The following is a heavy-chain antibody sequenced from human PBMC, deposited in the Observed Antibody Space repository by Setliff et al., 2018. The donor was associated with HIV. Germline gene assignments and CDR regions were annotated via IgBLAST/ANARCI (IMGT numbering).Heavy chain of an antibody. J-gene: IGHJ4*02. CDR2: VYYTGST. Sequence: LSLTCTVSSDSIRFYYWTWIRQPPGKGLEWIGNVYYTGSTNYNPPLKSRITISIDTSKSQFSLKLTSVAAADTAVYYCARDSGGYNYGFAVGSFDYWGQGALVTVSS. V-gene: IGHV4-59*01. D-gene: IGHD5-18*01. CDR3: ARDSGGYNYGFAVGSFDY. CDR1: SDSIRFYY.